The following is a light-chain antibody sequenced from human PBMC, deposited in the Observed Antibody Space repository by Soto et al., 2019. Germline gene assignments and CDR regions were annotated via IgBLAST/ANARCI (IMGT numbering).Light chain of an antibody. J-gene: IGKJ2*01. CDR3: QQFDNSPLYT. CDR2: AAS. CDR1: QSLRSSY. Sequence: DIVLTQSPVTLSLSPGERATLSCRASQSLRSSYLAWYQQKPGQAPRLLMYAASNRATGFPDRFSGSGSGTDFTLTIIRLGPEDFAVYYCHCQQFDNSPLYTFGQGTKLEIK. V-gene: IGKV3-20*01.